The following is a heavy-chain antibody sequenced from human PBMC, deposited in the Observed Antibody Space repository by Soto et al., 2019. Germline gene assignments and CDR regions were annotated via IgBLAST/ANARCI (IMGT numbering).Heavy chain of an antibody. J-gene: IGHJ6*02. CDR3: ARASQVVINPYYYHGMDV. D-gene: IGHD3-22*01. V-gene: IGHV1-2*02. Sequence: ASVKVSCKASGYIFNRYYMHWVRQAPGPGLEWMGWISPHTGGTTYAQKFQGRVTMTRGTSVSTAFMELSRLGSDDTAVYYCARASQVVINPYYYHGMDVWGQGTAVTVSS. CDR2: ISPHTGGT. CDR1: GYIFNRYY.